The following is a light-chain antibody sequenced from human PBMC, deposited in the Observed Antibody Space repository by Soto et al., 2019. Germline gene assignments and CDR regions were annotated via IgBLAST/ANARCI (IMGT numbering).Light chain of an antibody. V-gene: IGKV1-5*01. CDR1: QSISSW. CDR3: QQYENYWA. CDR2: DAS. J-gene: IGKJ1*01. Sequence: PSTLSSPSGDRVTITCRASQSISSWLAWYQHKPGTAPKLLIYDASNLDSGVPSRFSGSGSGTEFSLTISNLQPDDCATYYCQQYENYWAFGQGTKVDIK.